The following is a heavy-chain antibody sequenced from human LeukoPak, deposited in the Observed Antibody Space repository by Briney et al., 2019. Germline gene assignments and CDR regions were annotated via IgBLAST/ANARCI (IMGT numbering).Heavy chain of an antibody. CDR1: GFTFRIYW. CDR2: KKQDGSEK. Sequence: GGSLRLSCAASGFTFRIYWMSWVRQAPGKGREWVANKKQDGSEKYYVDSVKGRFTISRDNAKNSLYLEMDGLRAEDTAVNYCASDSSGWREYYWGPGTLVTVSS. D-gene: IGHD6-19*01. J-gene: IGHJ4*02. V-gene: IGHV3-7*01. CDR3: ASDSSGWREYY.